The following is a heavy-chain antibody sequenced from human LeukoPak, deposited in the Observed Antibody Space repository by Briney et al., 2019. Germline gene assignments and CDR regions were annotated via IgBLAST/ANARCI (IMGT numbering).Heavy chain of an antibody. J-gene: IGHJ3*02. CDR1: GGTFSSYV. CDR2: FDPEDGET. Sequence: ASVKVSCKASGGTFSSYVISWVRQAPGQGLEWMGGFDPEDGETIYAQKFQGRVTMTEDTSTDTAYMELSSLRSEDTAVYYCATPANQLLYAFDXXXQXTXXXVSS. CDR3: ATPANQLLYAFDX. V-gene: IGHV1-24*01. D-gene: IGHD2-2*02.